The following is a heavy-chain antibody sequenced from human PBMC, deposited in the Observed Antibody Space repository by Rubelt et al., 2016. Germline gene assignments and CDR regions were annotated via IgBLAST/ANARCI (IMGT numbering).Heavy chain of an antibody. CDR3: ARVVVAYYYYGMDV. V-gene: IGHV3-74*01. D-gene: IGHD5-12*01. CDR2: INSDGSTT. J-gene: IGHJ6*02. Sequence: GKGLVWVSRINSDGSTTSYADSVKGRLTISRDNAKNSLYLQMNSLRVEDTAVYYCARVVVAYYYYGMDVWGQGTTVTVSS.